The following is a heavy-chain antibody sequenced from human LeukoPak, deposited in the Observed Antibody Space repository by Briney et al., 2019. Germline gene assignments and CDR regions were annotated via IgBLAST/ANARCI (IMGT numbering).Heavy chain of an antibody. CDR1: GFTFSSYE. CDR3: ARDSPLDYGVPGEASSDC. CDR2: ISSSGSTI. Sequence: PGGSLRLSCAASGFTFSSYEMNWVRQAPGKGLEWVSYISSSGSTIYYADSVKGRFTISRDNAKNSLFLQMNSLRVEDTAVYYCARDSPLDYGVPGEASSDCWGQGTLVTVSS. V-gene: IGHV3-48*03. D-gene: IGHD4-17*01. J-gene: IGHJ4*02.